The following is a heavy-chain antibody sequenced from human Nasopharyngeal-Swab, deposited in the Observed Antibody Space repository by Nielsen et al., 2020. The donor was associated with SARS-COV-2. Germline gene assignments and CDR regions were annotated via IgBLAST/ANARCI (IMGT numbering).Heavy chain of an antibody. J-gene: IGHJ3*02. CDR1: GFPFISSS. CDR2: ISGSGGST. D-gene: IGHD2-21*02. CDR3: AKDRIVVVTAMDAFDI. V-gene: IGHV3-23*01. Sequence: GESLKLSFSSSGFPFISSSMSWVRQAPGKGLEWVSAISGSGGSTYYAASVKGRFTISRDNSKNTLYLQMNSLRAEDTAVYYCAKDRIVVVTAMDAFDIWGQGTMVTVSS.